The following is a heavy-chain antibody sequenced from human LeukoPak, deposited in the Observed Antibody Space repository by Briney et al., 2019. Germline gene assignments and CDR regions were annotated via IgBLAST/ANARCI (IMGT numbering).Heavy chain of an antibody. CDR1: GGSFSGYY. J-gene: IGHJ5*02. Sequence: SETLSLTCAVYGGSFSGYYWSWIRQHPGKGLEWIGYIYYSGSTYYNPSLKSRVTISVDTSKNQFSLKLSSVTAADTAVYYCARAEGYDSTWFDPWGQGTLVTVSS. CDR2: IYYSGST. CDR3: ARAEGYDSTWFDP. V-gene: IGHV4-31*11. D-gene: IGHD3-22*01.